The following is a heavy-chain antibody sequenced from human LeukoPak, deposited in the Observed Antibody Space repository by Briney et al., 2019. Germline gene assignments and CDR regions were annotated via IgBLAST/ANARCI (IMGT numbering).Heavy chain of an antibody. J-gene: IGHJ4*02. D-gene: IGHD3-3*01. CDR3: ARSLNDFWSGYYDY. Sequence: SETLSLTCIVSGGSISSYYWSWIRQPPGKGLEWIGYIYYSGSTNYNPSLKSRVTISVDTSKNQFSLKLSSVTAADTAVYYCARSLNDFWSGYYDYWGQGTLVTVSS. V-gene: IGHV4-59*01. CDR1: GGSISSYY. CDR2: IYYSGST.